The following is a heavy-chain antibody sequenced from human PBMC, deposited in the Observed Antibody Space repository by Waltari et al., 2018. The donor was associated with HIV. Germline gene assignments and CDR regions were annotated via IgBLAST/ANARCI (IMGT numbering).Heavy chain of an antibody. Sequence: QVQLVESGGGVVQPGGSLRLSCGASGLTFSGYDMHWVSQAPGKGLEWVTYMPSDGSSKTYAVSVKGRFTISRDNSKHTVYLQMNILRPEDTAVYFCAKNGATLTTASYYYYYGMDVWGQGTTITVSS. CDR1: GLTFSGYD. CDR3: AKNGATLTTASYYYYYGMDV. CDR2: MPSDGSSK. V-gene: IGHV3-30*02. J-gene: IGHJ6*02. D-gene: IGHD4-4*01.